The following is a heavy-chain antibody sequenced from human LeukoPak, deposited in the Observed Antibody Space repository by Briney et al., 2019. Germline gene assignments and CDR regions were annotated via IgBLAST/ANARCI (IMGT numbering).Heavy chain of an antibody. CDR1: GFTFGSYW. J-gene: IGHJ4*02. CDR2: IKTDGSST. D-gene: IGHD2-2*01. Sequence: GGSLRLSCANSGFTFGSYWMHWVRQAPGKGLVWVSRIKTDGSSTTYADFVQGRFTISRDNAKNTLYLQMNSLRADDTAVYYCVRGRGVPEYYFDYWGQGTLVTVSS. CDR3: VRGRGVPEYYFDY. V-gene: IGHV3-74*01.